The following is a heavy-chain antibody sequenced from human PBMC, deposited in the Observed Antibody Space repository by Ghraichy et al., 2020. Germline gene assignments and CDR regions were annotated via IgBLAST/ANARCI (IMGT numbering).Heavy chain of an antibody. CDR1: GFTFSDYY. V-gene: IGHV3-11*01. CDR2: ISSSGSTI. Sequence: GESLNISCAASGFTFSDYYMSWIRQAPGKGLEWVSYISSSGSTIYYADSVKGRFTISRDNAKNSLYLQMNSLRAEDTAVYYCARLDCGGDCYPVDYWGQGTLVTVSS. CDR3: ARLDCGGDCYPVDY. D-gene: IGHD2-21*02. J-gene: IGHJ4*02.